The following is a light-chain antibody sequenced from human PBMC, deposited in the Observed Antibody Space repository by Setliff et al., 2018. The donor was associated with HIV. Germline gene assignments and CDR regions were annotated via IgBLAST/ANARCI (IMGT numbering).Light chain of an antibody. CDR2: DVN. J-gene: IGLJ1*01. Sequence: QSALAQPASVSGSPGQSITISCTGTSSDVGGYNFVCWYQQHPGKAPKLMICDVNKRPSGVSNRFSGSKSGNTASLTISGLQAEDEADYYCSSFTSSTTYVFGTGTKVTVL. CDR3: SSFTSSTTYV. CDR1: SSDVGGYNF. V-gene: IGLV2-14*03.